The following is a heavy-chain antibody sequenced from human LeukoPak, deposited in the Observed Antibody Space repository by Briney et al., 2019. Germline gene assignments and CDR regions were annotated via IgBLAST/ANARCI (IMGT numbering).Heavy chain of an antibody. CDR1: GFKFKTYW. V-gene: IGHV3-7*05. Sequence: GGSLRLSCVVSGFKFKTYWMTWVRQASGKGLVWVVTIKHDGRETYYVDSVKGRYTLSRDNAKNSMFLQMNSLRVEDTALYSCARGHYGMDFWGQGTSVTVS. J-gene: IGHJ6*02. CDR3: ARGHYGMDF. CDR2: IKHDGRET.